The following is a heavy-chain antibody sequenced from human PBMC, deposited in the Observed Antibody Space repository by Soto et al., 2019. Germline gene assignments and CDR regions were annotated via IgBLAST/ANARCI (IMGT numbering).Heavy chain of an antibody. J-gene: IGHJ6*02. Sequence: PGGSLRLSCAASGFTFSSYAMHWVRQAPGKGLEWVAVISYDGSNKYYADSVKGRFTISRDSSKNTLYLQMNSLRAEDTAVYYCARDAGDIVVVVAAFHYYGMDVWGQGTTVTVSS. CDR1: GFTFSSYA. V-gene: IGHV3-30-3*01. CDR3: ARDAGDIVVVVAAFHYYGMDV. CDR2: ISYDGSNK. D-gene: IGHD2-15*01.